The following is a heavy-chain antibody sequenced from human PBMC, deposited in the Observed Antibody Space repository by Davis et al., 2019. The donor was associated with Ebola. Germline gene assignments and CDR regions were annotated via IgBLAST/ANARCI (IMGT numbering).Heavy chain of an antibody. CDR1: GYTFIGYT. Sequence: ASVKVSCKASGYTFIGYTVYWVRQAPGQRLEWMGWINVGNGNTKYSQKFQGRVTFSRDTSASTAYMELSSLRSEDTAVYYCVGGSGTYHGPIEYWGQGTLVTVSS. D-gene: IGHD1-26*01. CDR3: VGGSGTYHGPIEY. CDR2: INVGNGNT. V-gene: IGHV1-3*01. J-gene: IGHJ4*02.